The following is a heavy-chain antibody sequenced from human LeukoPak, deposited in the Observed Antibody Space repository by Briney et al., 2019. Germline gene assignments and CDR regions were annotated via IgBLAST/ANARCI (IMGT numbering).Heavy chain of an antibody. J-gene: IGHJ6*03. CDR3: ARRSGYYPPYLHLYYYYYMDV. D-gene: IGHD3-3*01. CDR2: IYHTGNS. Sequence: PSGTLSLTCAVSGGSISSNNWWTWVRQPPGKGLEWVGEIYHTGNSNYNPSLKSRLTISVDRSKNQFSLKLSSVTAADTAVYYCARRSGYYPPYLHLYYYYYMDVWGKGTTVTVSS. CDR1: GGSISSNNW. V-gene: IGHV4-4*02.